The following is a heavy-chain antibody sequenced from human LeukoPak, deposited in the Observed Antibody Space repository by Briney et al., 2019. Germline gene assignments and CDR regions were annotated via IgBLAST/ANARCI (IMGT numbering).Heavy chain of an antibody. CDR3: ARYSGSSDAFDI. J-gene: IGHJ3*02. CDR2: IYYSGST. D-gene: IGHD1-26*01. V-gene: IGHV4-59*01. CDR1: GGSISSYY. Sequence: PSETLSLTCTVSGGSISSYYWSWIRQPPGEGLEWIGYIYYSGSTNYNPSLKSRVTISVDTSKNQFSLKLSSVTAADTAVYYCARYSGSSDAFDIWGQGTMVTVSS.